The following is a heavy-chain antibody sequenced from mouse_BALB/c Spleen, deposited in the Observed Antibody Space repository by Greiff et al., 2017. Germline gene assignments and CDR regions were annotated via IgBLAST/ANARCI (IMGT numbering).Heavy chain of an antibody. CDR1: GYSFTSYY. CDR3: ARGLLNYFDY. CDR2: IDPFNGGT. J-gene: IGHJ2*01. Sequence: VQLQQSGPELMKPGASVKISCKASGYSFTSYYMHWVKQSHGKSLEWIGYIDPFNGGTSYNQKFKDKATLTADKSSSTAYMQLSSLTSEDSAVYYCARGLLNYFDYWGQGTTLTVSS. D-gene: IGHD2-1*01. V-gene: IGHV1S135*01.